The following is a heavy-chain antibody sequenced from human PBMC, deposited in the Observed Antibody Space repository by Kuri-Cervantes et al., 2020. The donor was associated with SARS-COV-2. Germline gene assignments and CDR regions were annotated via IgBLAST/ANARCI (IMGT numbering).Heavy chain of an antibody. D-gene: IGHD3-22*01. J-gene: IGHJ5*02. CDR2: ISYDGSNK. CDR3: ARDSKSITMIVVVPPMLDP. V-gene: IGHV3-30-3*01. Sequence: GESLKISCAASGITFSSYAMHWVRQAPGKGLEWVAVISYDGSNKYYADSVKGRFTISRDNSKNTLYLQMNSLRAEDTAVYYCARDSKSITMIVVVPPMLDPWGQGTLVTDSS. CDR1: GITFSSYA.